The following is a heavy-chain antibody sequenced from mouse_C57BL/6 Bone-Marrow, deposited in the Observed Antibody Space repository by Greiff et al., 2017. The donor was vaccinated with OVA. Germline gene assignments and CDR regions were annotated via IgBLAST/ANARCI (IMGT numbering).Heavy chain of an antibody. J-gene: IGHJ4*01. CDR2: ISNGGGST. V-gene: IGHV5-12*01. Sequence: EVQGVESGGGLVQPGGSLKLSCAASGFTFSDFYMYWIRQTPEKRLEWVAYISNGGGSTYYPDTVKGRFTISRDNAKNTLYLQMSRLKSEYTAMYYCARLYAMGYWSQGTAVTVSS. CDR1: GFTFSDFY. CDR3: ARLYAMGY.